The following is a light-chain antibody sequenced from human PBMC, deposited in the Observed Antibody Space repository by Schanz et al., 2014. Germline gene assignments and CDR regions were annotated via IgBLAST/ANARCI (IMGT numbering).Light chain of an antibody. CDR1: SSDVGGYNY. CDR3: SSYTRSSTLV. J-gene: IGLJ3*02. Sequence: QSALTQPRSVSGSPGQSVTISCTGASSDVGGYNYVSWYQQHPGTVPKPMIYNVNTRPSGVPDRFSGSKSGTSASLAISGLQAEDEADYYCSSYTRSSTLVFGGGTKLTVL. CDR2: NVN. V-gene: IGLV2-11*01.